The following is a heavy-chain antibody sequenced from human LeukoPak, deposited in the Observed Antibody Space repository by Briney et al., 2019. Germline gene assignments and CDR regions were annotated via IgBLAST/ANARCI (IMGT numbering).Heavy chain of an antibody. Sequence: KSSETLSLTCTVSGGSVSSGSYYWSWIRQPPGKGLEWIGHIYYSGSTNYNPSLKSRVTISVDTSKNQFSLKLSSVTAADTAVYYCARGLGLDYGMDVWGKGTTVTVSS. D-gene: IGHD7-27*01. V-gene: IGHV4-61*01. CDR1: GGSVSSGSYY. J-gene: IGHJ6*04. CDR3: ARGLGLDYGMDV. CDR2: IYYSGST.